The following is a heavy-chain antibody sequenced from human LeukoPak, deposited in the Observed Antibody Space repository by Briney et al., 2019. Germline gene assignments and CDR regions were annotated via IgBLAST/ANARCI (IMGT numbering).Heavy chain of an antibody. J-gene: IGHJ4*02. CDR1: GYTFTSYG. CDR3: ARVLGIAARRSGEDY. CDR2: ISAYNGNT. D-gene: IGHD6-6*01. V-gene: IGHV1-18*01. Sequence: ASVKVSCKASGYTFTSYGISWVRQAPGQGLEWMGWISAYNGNTNYAQKLQGRVTVTTDTSTSTAYMELRSLRSDDTAVYYCARVLGIAARRSGEDYWGQGTLVTVSS.